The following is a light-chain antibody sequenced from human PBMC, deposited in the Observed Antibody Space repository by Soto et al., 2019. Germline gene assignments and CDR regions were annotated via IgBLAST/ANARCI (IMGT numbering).Light chain of an antibody. CDR1: QSISSW. J-gene: IGKJ1*01. V-gene: IGKV1-5*01. Sequence: DIQMTQSPSTLSASVGDRVTITCRASQSISSWLAWYQEKPGKAPQLLIFDASVLGRGVPSRFSGSGSGTEFSLTITSLQPDDSATYYCQQFDSYPWTFGQGTKVDIK. CDR3: QQFDSYPWT. CDR2: DAS.